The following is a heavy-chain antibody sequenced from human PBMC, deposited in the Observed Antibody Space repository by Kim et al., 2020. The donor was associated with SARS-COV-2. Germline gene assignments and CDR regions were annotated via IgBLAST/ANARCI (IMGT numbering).Heavy chain of an antibody. CDR2: IIPIFGTA. D-gene: IGHD3-22*01. Sequence: SVKVSCKASGGTFSSYAISWVRQAPGQGLEWMGGIIPIFGTANYAQKFQGRVTITADESTSTAYMELSSLRSEDTAVYYCARSEYYDSSGYRHAFDIWGQGTMVTVSS. V-gene: IGHV1-69*13. CDR3: ARSEYYDSSGYRHAFDI. J-gene: IGHJ3*02. CDR1: GGTFSSYA.